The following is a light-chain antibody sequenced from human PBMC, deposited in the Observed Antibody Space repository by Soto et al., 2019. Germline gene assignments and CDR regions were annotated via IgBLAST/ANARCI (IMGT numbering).Light chain of an antibody. J-gene: IGKJ4*01. V-gene: IGKV1-39*01. Sequence: DIQMTQSPSSLSASVGDRVTITCRTSQSIRTYLNWYQQGPGKAPKLLIYAASNLQSGVPSRFSGSGSETEFTLTISSLQTEDFGTYYCHQGYGNPITFGGGTKVEIK. CDR1: QSIRTY. CDR3: HQGYGNPIT. CDR2: AAS.